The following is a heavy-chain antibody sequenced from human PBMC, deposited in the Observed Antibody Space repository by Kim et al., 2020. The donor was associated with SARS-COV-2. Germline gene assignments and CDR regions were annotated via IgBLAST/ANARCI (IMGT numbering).Heavy chain of an antibody. CDR3: ANFPTHPKFCSSTSCIPSFDY. Sequence: GGSLRLSCAASGFTFSSYAMSWVRQAPGKGLEWVSAISGSGGSTYYADSVKGRFTISRDNSKNTLYLQMNSLRAEDTAVYYCANFPTHPKFCSSTSCIPSFDYWGQGTLVTVSS. CDR1: GFTFSSYA. V-gene: IGHV3-23*01. CDR2: ISGSGGST. D-gene: IGHD2-2*01. J-gene: IGHJ4*02.